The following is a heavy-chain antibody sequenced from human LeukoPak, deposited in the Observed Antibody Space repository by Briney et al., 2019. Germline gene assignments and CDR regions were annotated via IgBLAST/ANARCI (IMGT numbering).Heavy chain of an antibody. Sequence: SETLSLTCAVYGGSFSGYYWSWIRQPPGKGLEWIGEINHSRSTNYNPSLKSRVTISVDTSKNQFSLKLSSVTAADTAVYYCARGPYGYYYGSGSRNNWFDPWGQGTLVTVSS. CDR1: GGSFSGYY. V-gene: IGHV4-34*01. D-gene: IGHD3-10*01. CDR2: INHSRST. CDR3: ARGPYGYYYGSGSRNNWFDP. J-gene: IGHJ5*02.